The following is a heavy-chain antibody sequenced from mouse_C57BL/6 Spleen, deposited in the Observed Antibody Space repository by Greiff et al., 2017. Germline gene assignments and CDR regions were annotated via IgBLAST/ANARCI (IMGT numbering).Heavy chain of an antibody. V-gene: IGHV1-42*01. Sequence: EVQLQQSGPELVKPGASVKISCKASGYSFTGYYMNWVKQSPEKSLEWIGEINPSTGGTTYNQKFKAKATLTVDKSSSTAYMQLKSLTAEDSAGYYCARGENLLRMVLDYWGQGTTLTVSS. D-gene: IGHD1-1*01. CDR2: INPSTGGT. CDR3: ARGENLLRMVLDY. CDR1: GYSFTGYY. J-gene: IGHJ2*01.